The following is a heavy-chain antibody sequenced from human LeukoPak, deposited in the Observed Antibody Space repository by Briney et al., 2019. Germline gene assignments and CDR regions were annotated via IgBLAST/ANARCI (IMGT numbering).Heavy chain of an antibody. CDR2: IKQDGSEK. Sequence: PGGSLRLSCAAPGFTFSSYWMSWVRQAPGKGLEWVANIKQDGSEKYYVDSVKGRFTISRDNAKNSLYLQMNSLRAEDTAVYYCAREKYDIVVVPAKPFDYWGQGTLVTVSS. CDR3: AREKYDIVVVPAKPFDY. CDR1: GFTFSSYW. D-gene: IGHD2-2*01. J-gene: IGHJ4*02. V-gene: IGHV3-7*01.